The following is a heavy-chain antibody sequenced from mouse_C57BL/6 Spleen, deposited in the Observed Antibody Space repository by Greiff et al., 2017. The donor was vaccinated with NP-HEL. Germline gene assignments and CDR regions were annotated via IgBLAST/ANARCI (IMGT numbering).Heavy chain of an antibody. CDR1: GYTFTSYW. CDR3: ARTQFITGYFDV. V-gene: IGHV1-55*01. CDR2: IYPGSGST. Sequence: QVQLQQPGAELVKPGASVKMSCKASGYTFTSYWITWVKQRPGQGLEWIGDIYPGSGSTNYNEKFKSKATLTVDTSSSTAYMQLSSLTSEDSAVYYCARTQFITGYFDVWGTGTTVTVSS. J-gene: IGHJ1*03. D-gene: IGHD1-1*01.